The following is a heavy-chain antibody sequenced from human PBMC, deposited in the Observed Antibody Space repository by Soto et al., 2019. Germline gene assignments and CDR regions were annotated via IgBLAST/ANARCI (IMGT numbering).Heavy chain of an antibody. J-gene: IGHJ4*02. Sequence: ASLKVSCKASGYTFTGYAMHWVRQAPGQRLEWMGWINAGNGNTKYSQKFQGRVTITRDTSASTAYMELSSLRSEDTAVYYCARAVAVAAGFDYWGQGTLVTVSS. CDR1: GYTFTGYA. V-gene: IGHV1-3*01. D-gene: IGHD6-19*01. CDR3: ARAVAVAAGFDY. CDR2: INAGNGNT.